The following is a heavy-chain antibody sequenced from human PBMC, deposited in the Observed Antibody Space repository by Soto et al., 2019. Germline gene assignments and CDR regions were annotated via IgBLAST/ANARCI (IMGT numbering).Heavy chain of an antibody. V-gene: IGHV1-2*04. CDR2: INPNSGGT. Sequence: QVQLVQSGAEVKKPGASVKVSCKASGYTFTGYYMHWVRQAPGQGLEWMGWINPNSGGTNYAQKFQGWVTMTRDTSYSTAYRERGGRRSDDTAVYYCARGIAVAGGGVNLDVWGKGTTVTVSS. CDR1: GYTFTGYY. J-gene: IGHJ6*03. D-gene: IGHD6-19*01. CDR3: ARGIAVAGGGVNLDV.